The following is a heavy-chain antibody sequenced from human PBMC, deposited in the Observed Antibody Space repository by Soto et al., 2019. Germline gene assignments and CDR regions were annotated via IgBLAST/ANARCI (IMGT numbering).Heavy chain of an antibody. Sequence: QVQLVQSGAEVKKPGASVKVSCKASGYTFTSYAMHWVRQAPGQRLEWMGWINAGNGNTKYSQKFQGRVTITRDTSASTAEMELSSLRSEGTAVYYCAREGGYCSCGSCYSTGEADYWGQGTLVTVSS. J-gene: IGHJ4*02. V-gene: IGHV1-3*01. CDR1: GYTFTSYA. CDR3: AREGGYCSCGSCYSTGEADY. CDR2: INAGNGNT. D-gene: IGHD2-15*01.